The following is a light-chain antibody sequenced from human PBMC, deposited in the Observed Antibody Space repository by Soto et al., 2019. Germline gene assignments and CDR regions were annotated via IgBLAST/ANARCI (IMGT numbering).Light chain of an antibody. CDR3: TSYTRDYSLKVV. V-gene: IGLV2-14*01. CDR1: SSDVGGYNY. J-gene: IGLJ3*02. CDR2: DVS. Sequence: QSALTQPASVSGSPGQSITISCTGTSSDVGGYNYVSWYQQHPGKAPKLMIFDVSDRPSGVSNRFSGSKSGNTASLTISGLQAEDEADYYCTSYTRDYSLKVVFGGGTKLTVL.